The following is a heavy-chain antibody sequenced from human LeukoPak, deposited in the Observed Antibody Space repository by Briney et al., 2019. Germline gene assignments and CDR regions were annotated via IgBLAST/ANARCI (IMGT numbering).Heavy chain of an antibody. Sequence: GGSLRLSCAASGFTFSSYGMHWVRQAPGKGLEWVAVIWYDGSNKYYADSVKGRFTISRDNSKNTLYLQMNSLRAEDTAVYYCAKDRSSSALFLKWLGLDYWGQGALVTVSS. CDR3: AKDRSSSALFLKWLGLDY. V-gene: IGHV3-33*06. CDR2: IWYDGSNK. J-gene: IGHJ4*02. CDR1: GFTFSSYG. D-gene: IGHD3-3*01.